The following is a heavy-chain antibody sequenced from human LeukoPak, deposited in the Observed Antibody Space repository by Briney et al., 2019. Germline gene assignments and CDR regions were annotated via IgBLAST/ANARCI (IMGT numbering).Heavy chain of an antibody. CDR2: IIPILGIA. CDR1: GGTFSSYA. D-gene: IGHD3-10*01. J-gene: IGHJ6*02. V-gene: IGHV1-69*04. CDR3: ARNVLVAEVTMVRGVTPDYYYYYGMDV. Sequence: GASVKVSCKASGGTFSSYAISWVRQAPGQGLEWMGRIIPILGIANYAQKFQGRVTITADKSTSTAYMELSSLRSEDTAVYYCARNVLVAEVTMVRGVTPDYYYYYGMDVWGQGTTVTVSS.